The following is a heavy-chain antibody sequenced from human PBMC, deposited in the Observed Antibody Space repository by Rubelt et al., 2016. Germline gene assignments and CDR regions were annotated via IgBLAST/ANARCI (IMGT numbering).Heavy chain of an antibody. Sequence: QVQLVQSGAEVKKPGASVKVSCKASGYTFTSYGISWVRQAPGQGLEGMGIITSSGGSTSYAQKFQCRVTFTRDMLERNSRRPGHTAVYFCAARHGTQTYGAFERWGQGTKVTVSA. J-gene: IGHJ3*01. CDR3: AARHGTQTYGAFER. CDR1: GYTFTSYG. D-gene: IGHD6-13*01. V-gene: IGHV1-46*01. CDR2: ITSSGGST.